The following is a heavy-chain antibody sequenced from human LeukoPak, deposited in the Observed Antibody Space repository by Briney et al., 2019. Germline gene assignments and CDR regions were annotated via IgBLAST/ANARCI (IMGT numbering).Heavy chain of an antibody. CDR3: AKVSRYDFWSGSPRGAFDI. Sequence: GGSLRLSCAASGFTFSSYAMSWVRQAPGKGLEWVSAISGSGGSTYYADSVKGRFTISRDYSKNTLYLQMNSLRAEDTAVYYCAKVSRYDFWSGSPRGAFDIWGQGTMVTVSS. D-gene: IGHD3-3*01. CDR1: GFTFSSYA. V-gene: IGHV3-23*01. J-gene: IGHJ3*02. CDR2: ISGSGGST.